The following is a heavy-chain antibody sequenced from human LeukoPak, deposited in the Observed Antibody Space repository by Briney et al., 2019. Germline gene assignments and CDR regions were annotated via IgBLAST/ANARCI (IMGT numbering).Heavy chain of an antibody. CDR1: GFSFSSYA. Sequence: GGSLRLSCAASGFSFSSYAMSWVCQTPGKGLEWVSSISGSGATTYYVDSVKGRFTISRDNAKNSLYLQMNSLRAEDTAVYYCARDGRFGEFADYWGQGTLVTVSS. J-gene: IGHJ4*02. CDR2: ISGSGATT. V-gene: IGHV3-23*01. CDR3: ARDGRFGEFADY. D-gene: IGHD3-10*01.